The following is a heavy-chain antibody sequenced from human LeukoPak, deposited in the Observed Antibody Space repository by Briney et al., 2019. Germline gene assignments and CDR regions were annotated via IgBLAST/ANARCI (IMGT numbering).Heavy chain of an antibody. J-gene: IGHJ5*02. CDR2: ISRSGRTI. V-gene: IGHV3-48*03. D-gene: IGHD3-16*02. CDR1: GFTFSRYE. Sequence: GGSLRLYCAASGFTFSRYEMNWVRQAPGRGLEWVSYISRSGRTIYYADSVKGRFTISRDNVKNSLYLQMNSLRAEDTAVYYCARAFGGVIVFPNWFDPWGQGTLVTVSS. CDR3: ARAFGGVIVFPNWFDP.